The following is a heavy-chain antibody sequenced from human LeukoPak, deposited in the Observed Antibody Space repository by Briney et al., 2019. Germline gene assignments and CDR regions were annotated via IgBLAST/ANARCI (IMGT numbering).Heavy chain of an antibody. V-gene: IGHV4-31*03. CDR2: IYYSGST. CDR1: GGSISSGGYY. CDR3: ARAHITEGVVDGFDI. D-gene: IGHD3-10*01. J-gene: IGHJ3*02. Sequence: PSETLSLTCTVSGGSISSGGYYWNWIRQHPGKGLEWIGFIYYSGSTYYNPSLKSRVTISVDTTKNQFSLKLSSVTAADTAVYYCARAHITEGVVDGFDIWGQGTMVTLSS.